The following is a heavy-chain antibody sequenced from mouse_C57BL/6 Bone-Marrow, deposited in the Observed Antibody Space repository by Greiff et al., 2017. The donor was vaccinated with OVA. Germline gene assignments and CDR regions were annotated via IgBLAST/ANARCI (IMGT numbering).Heavy chain of an antibody. Sequence: QVQLQQSGAELARPGASVKLSCKASGYTFTSYGISWVKQRTGQGLEWIGEIYPRSGNTYYNEKFKGKATLTADKSSSTAYMELRSLTSEDSAVYFCANYGSSSYYYAMDYWGQGTSVTVSS. CDR2: IYPRSGNT. J-gene: IGHJ4*01. CDR3: ANYGSSSYYYAMDY. V-gene: IGHV1-81*01. D-gene: IGHD1-1*01. CDR1: GYTFTSYG.